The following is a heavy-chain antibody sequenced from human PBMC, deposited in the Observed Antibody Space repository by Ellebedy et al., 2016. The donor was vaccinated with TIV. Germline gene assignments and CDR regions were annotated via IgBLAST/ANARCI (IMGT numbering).Heavy chain of an antibody. D-gene: IGHD1-1*01. J-gene: IGHJ4*02. CDR3: ARAKTWNDGFFDY. V-gene: IGHV4-38-2*02. CDR2: IYHSGTT. CDR1: DYSISSDYY. Sequence: MPSETLSLTCTVSDYSISSDYYWGWIRQPPGKGLEWIGSIYHSGTTHYNPSLKSRVTISVDTSKNQFSLKLSSVTAADTAVYYCARAKTWNDGFFDYWGQGTLVAVSS.